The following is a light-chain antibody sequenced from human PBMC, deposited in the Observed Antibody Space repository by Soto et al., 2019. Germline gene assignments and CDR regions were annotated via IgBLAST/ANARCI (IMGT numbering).Light chain of an antibody. CDR1: SSDVGGYNY. J-gene: IGLJ2*01. Sequence: QSALTQPASVSRSPGQSITISCAGTSSDVGGYNYVSWYQQHPGKAPRLMIYDVTNRPSGVSNRFSGSKSGNTASLTISRLQAEDEANYYCSSYTSSSSLVVFGGGTKLTVL. V-gene: IGLV2-14*01. CDR2: DVT. CDR3: SSYTSSSSLVV.